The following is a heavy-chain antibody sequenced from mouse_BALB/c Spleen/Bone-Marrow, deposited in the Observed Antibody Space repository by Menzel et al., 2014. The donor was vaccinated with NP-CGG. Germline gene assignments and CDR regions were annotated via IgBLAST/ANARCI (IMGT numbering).Heavy chain of an antibody. Sequence: EVYLVESGGGLVKSGGSLKLSCAASGFTFNSYGMSWVRQTPEKRLEWVATISGGGSYTFYPDSVKGRFTISRDNAKNNLYQQLSSLRSEDTALYYCARHAYYDQTEVSFVYWGQGTLVTVSA. D-gene: IGHD2-4*01. CDR1: GFTFNSYG. J-gene: IGHJ3*01. CDR2: ISGGGSYT. V-gene: IGHV5-9-2*01. CDR3: ARHAYYDQTEVSFVY.